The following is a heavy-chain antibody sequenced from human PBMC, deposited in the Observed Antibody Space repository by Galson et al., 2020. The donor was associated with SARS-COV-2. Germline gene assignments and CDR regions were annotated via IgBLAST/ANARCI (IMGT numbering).Heavy chain of an antibody. D-gene: IGHD1-1*01. CDR3: ARDHSTSGPPPSWWLDP. J-gene: IGHJ5*02. CDR2: IHPSGNIR. V-gene: IGHV1-46*01. Sequence: GESLKISCKASGYTFIGNYMHWVRQAPGQGLEWMGVIHPSGNIRVNAQKFQGRITMTSDTSTSTFHMELSSLISEDTAVYYCARDHSTSGPPPSWWLDPWGQGTPVTVSS. CDR1: GYTFIGNY.